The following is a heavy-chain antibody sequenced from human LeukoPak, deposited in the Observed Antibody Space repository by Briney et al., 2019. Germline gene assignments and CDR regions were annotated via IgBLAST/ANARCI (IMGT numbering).Heavy chain of an antibody. CDR1: GFTISSSY. CDR3: ARSLPYGTTWYGRSDF. Sequence: PGGSLRLSCAASGFTISSSYMSWVRQAPGKGLEWVANIRQDGDTKYYVDSVKGRFTISRDNAMNSLYLQMNSLRAEDTAIYYCARSLPYGTTWYGRSDFWGQGTLVTVSS. D-gene: IGHD6-13*01. J-gene: IGHJ4*02. CDR2: IRQDGDTK. V-gene: IGHV3-7*03.